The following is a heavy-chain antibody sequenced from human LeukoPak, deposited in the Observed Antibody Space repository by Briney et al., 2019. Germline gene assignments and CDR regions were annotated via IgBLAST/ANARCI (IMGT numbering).Heavy chain of an antibody. D-gene: IGHD3-22*01. V-gene: IGHV1-18*01. CDR3: ARDLSSSSASGY. Sequence: APVKVSCKASVYTFTSYGSSWLRQAPGQGVEWMRWISAYNGNTNYAQKLQGRVTMTTDTSASTAYMEPRSLRPDNTALYYSARDLSSSSASGYCGQRSPLTASS. J-gene: IGHJ4*02. CDR2: ISAYNGNT. CDR1: VYTFTSYG.